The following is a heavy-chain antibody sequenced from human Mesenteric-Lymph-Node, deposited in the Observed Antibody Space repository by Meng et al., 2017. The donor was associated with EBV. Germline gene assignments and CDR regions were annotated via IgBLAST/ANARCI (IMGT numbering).Heavy chain of an antibody. D-gene: IGHD1-26*01. J-gene: IGHJ4*02. CDR3: ARVEVGITSGDY. CDR1: GYTFTNYG. Sequence: QGHVVKAGCEGKKPGASVKGPGKASGYTFTNYGITWVRQAPGQGLEWMGWINAYNGDTNYAQTLQGRVTMTTDTSTSTAYMELRSLRSDDTAVYYCARVEVGITSGDYWGQGTLVTVSS. V-gene: IGHV1-18*01. CDR2: INAYNGDT.